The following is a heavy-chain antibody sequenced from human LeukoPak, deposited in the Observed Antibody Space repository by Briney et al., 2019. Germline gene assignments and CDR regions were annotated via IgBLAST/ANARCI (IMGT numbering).Heavy chain of an antibody. Sequence: PGRSLRLSCAASGFTFSSYDMHWVRQAPGKGLEWVAVISYDGSNKYYADSVKGRFTISRDNSKNTLYLQMNSLRAEDTAVYYCAKDPDSSGWYYFDYWGQGTLVTVSS. D-gene: IGHD6-19*01. J-gene: IGHJ4*02. V-gene: IGHV3-30*18. CDR1: GFTFSSYD. CDR2: ISYDGSNK. CDR3: AKDPDSSGWYYFDY.